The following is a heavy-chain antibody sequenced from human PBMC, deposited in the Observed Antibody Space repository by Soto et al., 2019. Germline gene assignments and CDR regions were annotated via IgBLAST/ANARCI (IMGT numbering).Heavy chain of an antibody. Sequence: QVQLQESGPGLVKPSETLSLTCTVSGGSISSYYWSWIRQPPGKGLEWIGYISYSGSTNYNPSLKSRVTISLGTAKDPFSLQMSSVTAADTAVYYCAREGYSSGYYYYYGMDVWGQGTTVTVSS. CDR2: ISYSGST. D-gene: IGHD3-22*01. J-gene: IGHJ6*02. CDR1: GGSISSYY. CDR3: AREGYSSGYYYYYGMDV. V-gene: IGHV4-59*01.